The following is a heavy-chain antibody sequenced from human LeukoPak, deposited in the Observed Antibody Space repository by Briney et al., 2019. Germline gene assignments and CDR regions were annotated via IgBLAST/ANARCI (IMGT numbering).Heavy chain of an antibody. Sequence: EAGGSLRLSCTASGFTFSISNMNWVRQAPGKGLEWVSSISSTSTSIYYADSVKGRFTISRDNAKNSLYLQMNSLRVEDTAVYYCASEYSSGWAPLDFWGQGSLVTVSS. CDR2: ISSTSTSI. J-gene: IGHJ4*02. V-gene: IGHV3-21*01. CDR1: GFTFSISN. D-gene: IGHD6-19*01. CDR3: ASEYSSGWAPLDF.